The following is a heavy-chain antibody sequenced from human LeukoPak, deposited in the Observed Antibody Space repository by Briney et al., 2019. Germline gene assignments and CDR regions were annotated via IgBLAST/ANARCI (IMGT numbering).Heavy chain of an antibody. J-gene: IGHJ4*02. CDR1: GDSVSSNSVT. D-gene: IGHD6-19*01. Sequence: SQTLSLTCAISGDSVSSNSVTWNWIRQSPSRGLEWLGRTYYRSTWYNDYAVSVRGRITINPDTSKNQFSLQLNSVTPEDTAVYYCAREVWLATYYFDYWGQGTLVTVSS. V-gene: IGHV6-1*01. CDR2: TYYRSTWYN. CDR3: AREVWLATYYFDY.